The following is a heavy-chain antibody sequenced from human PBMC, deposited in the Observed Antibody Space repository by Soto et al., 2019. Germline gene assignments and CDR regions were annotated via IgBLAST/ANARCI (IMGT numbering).Heavy chain of an antibody. V-gene: IGHV5-51*01. CDR2: IYPGDSDT. CDR1: GYSFTSYW. J-gene: IGHJ6*02. Sequence: PGESLKISCKGSGYSFTSYWIGWVRQMPGKGLEWMGIIYPGDSDTRYSPSFQGQVTISADKSISTAYLQWSSLKASDTAMYYCAVYSSSSGYYYGMDVWGQGTTVTVS. CDR3: AVYSSSSGYYYGMDV. D-gene: IGHD6-6*01.